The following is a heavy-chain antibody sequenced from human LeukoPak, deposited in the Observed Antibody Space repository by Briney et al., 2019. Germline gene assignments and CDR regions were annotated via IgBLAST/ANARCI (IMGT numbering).Heavy chain of an antibody. CDR3: ARGGAYYYGSGTYYTFDY. Sequence: PGGSLRLSCAASGFTFSDYYMSWIRQAPGKGLEWISYISSSGTTIYYADSVKGRFTISRDNAKNSLYLQMNSLRAEDTAVYYCARGGAYYYGSGTYYTFDYWGQGILVTVSS. D-gene: IGHD3-10*01. V-gene: IGHV3-11*01. J-gene: IGHJ4*02. CDR2: ISSSGTTI. CDR1: GFTFSDYY.